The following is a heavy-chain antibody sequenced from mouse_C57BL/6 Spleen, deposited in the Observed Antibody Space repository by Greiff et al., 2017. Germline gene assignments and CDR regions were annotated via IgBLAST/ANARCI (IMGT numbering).Heavy chain of an antibody. CDR3: ARDEGYYVWYFEV. Sequence: VQLKESGPGLVKPSQSLSLTCSVTGYSITSGYYWNWLRQFPGNKLEWMGYISYDGSNNYNPSLKNRISITRDTSKNQFFLKLNSVTTEDTATYYCARDEGYYVWYFEVWGTGTTVTVAS. CDR1: GYSITSGYY. J-gene: IGHJ1*03. CDR2: ISYDGSN. D-gene: IGHD2-3*01. V-gene: IGHV3-6*01.